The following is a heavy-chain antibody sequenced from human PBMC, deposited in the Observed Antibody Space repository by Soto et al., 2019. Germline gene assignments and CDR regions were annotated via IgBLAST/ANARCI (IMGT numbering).Heavy chain of an antibody. D-gene: IGHD2-15*01. J-gene: IGHJ4*02. CDR2: IKSKTDGGTT. CDR1: GFTFSNAW. V-gene: IGHV3-15*01. CDR3: TTDPWGQDCSGGSCYPPH. Sequence: GGSLSLSCAASGFTFSNAWMSWVRQAPGKGLEWVGRIKSKTDGGTTDYAAPVKGRFTISRDDSKNTLYLQMNSLKTEDTAVYYCTTDPWGQDCSGGSCYPPHWGQGTLVTVSS.